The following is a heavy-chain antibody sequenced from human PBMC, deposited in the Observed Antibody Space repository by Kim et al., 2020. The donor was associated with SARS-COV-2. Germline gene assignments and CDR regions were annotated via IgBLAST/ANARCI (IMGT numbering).Heavy chain of an antibody. Sequence: SGKGRFTISRDNSKNTLYLQMNSLRAEDTAVYYCAKAPTMIVVVISDFDYWGQGTLVTVSS. D-gene: IGHD3-22*01. J-gene: IGHJ4*02. V-gene: IGHV3-30*02. CDR3: AKAPTMIVVVISDFDY.